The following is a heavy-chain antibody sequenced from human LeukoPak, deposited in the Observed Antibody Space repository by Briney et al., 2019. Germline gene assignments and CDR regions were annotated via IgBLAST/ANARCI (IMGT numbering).Heavy chain of an antibody. D-gene: IGHD6-13*01. CDR2: IYSGGST. CDR1: EFTVSSNY. J-gene: IGHJ4*02. CDR3: ARGSSPPAVYFDY. Sequence: GGSLRLSCAASEFTVSSNYMSWVRQAPGKGLEWVSVIYSGGSTYYADSVKGRFTISRDNSKNTLYLQMNSLRAEDTAVYYCARGSSPPAVYFDYWGQGTLVTVSS. V-gene: IGHV3-53*01.